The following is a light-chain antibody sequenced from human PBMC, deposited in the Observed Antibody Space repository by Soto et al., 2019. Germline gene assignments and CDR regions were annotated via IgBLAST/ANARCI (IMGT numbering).Light chain of an antibody. CDR3: QQYNAYPLT. J-gene: IGKJ4*01. CDR1: QSLITW. CDR2: KAS. V-gene: IGKV1-5*03. Sequence: DIQMTQSPTTLSASVGDRVTITCRASQSLITWLAWYQQKPGKAPKLLIHKASTLGSGVPSRFSGSGSGTEFTLTISSLQPDDFATYYCQQYNAYPLTSGGGTKVEIK.